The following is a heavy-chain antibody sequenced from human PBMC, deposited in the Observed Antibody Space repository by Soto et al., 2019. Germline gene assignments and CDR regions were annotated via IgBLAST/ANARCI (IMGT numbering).Heavy chain of an antibody. Sequence: QVQLVQSGAEVKKPGASVKVSCKASGYTFTSYYMHWVRQAPGQGLEWMGIINPSGGSTSYAQKFQGRGTMTRDTSTSTVYRELSSLRSEDTSVYYCARDRPPRMVPAGYFDLWGRGTLVTVSS. V-gene: IGHV1-46*01. CDR2: INPSGGST. CDR1: GYTFTSYY. CDR3: ARDRPPRMVPAGYFDL. J-gene: IGHJ2*01. D-gene: IGHD6-13*01.